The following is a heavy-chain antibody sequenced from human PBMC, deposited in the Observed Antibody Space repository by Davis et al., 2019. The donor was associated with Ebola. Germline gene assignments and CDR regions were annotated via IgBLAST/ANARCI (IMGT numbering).Heavy chain of an antibody. CDR2: INPNSGGT. CDR3: ARDRGYDFWSGPGAFDI. D-gene: IGHD3-3*01. CDR1: GYTFTGYY. Sequence: ASVKVSCKASGYTFTGYYMHWVRQAPGQGLEWMGWINPNSGGTNYAQKFQGRVTMTRDTSISTAYMELSRLRSDDTAVYYCARDRGYDFWSGPGAFDIWGQGTMVTVSS. J-gene: IGHJ3*02. V-gene: IGHV1-2*02.